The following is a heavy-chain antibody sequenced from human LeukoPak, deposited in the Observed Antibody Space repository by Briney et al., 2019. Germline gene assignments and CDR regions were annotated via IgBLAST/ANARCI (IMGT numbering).Heavy chain of an antibody. CDR3: ARSRGPNVYYDSSGFDY. CDR2: AYYGSKWYN. J-gene: IGHJ4*02. V-gene: IGHV6-1*01. D-gene: IGHD3-22*01. Sequence: SQTLSLTCAISGDSVSSNSAAWNWIRQSPSRGLEWLGRAYYGSKWYNDYAVSVKSRITINPDTSKNQFSLQLNSVTPEDTAVYYCARSRGPNVYYDSSGFDYWGQGTLVTVSS. CDR1: GDSVSSNSAA.